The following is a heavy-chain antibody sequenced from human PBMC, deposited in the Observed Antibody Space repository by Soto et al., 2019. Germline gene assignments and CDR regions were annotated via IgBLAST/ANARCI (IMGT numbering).Heavy chain of an antibody. D-gene: IGHD6-13*01. CDR2: IRGSGGRT. CDR1: GFTFSSYA. Sequence: GGSLRLSCAASGFTFSSYAMSWVRQAPGKGLEWVSAIRGSGGRTYYADTVKGRFTISRDTSKNTLYLQMNSRRAEDTAVYYCAKDHGSSWHYFHYQNFDYWGQGTLVTVSS. J-gene: IGHJ4*02. V-gene: IGHV3-23*01. CDR3: AKDHGSSWHYFHYQNFDY.